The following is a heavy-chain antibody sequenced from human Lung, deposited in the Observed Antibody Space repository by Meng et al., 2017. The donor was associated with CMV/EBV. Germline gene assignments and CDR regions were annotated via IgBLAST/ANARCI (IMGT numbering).Heavy chain of an antibody. V-gene: IGHV5-51*01. CDR2: IYPGDSDT. CDR1: GYSFTTHW. Sequence: GGSXRLXXKGSGYSFTTHWIGWVRQMPGKGLEWMGVIYPGDSDTTYSPSFQGRVTISADKSITTAYLQLRSLKASDTAVYYCARQDSYTNYYFDLWGRGTLVTVSS. CDR3: ARQDSYTNYYFDL. D-gene: IGHD4-11*01. J-gene: IGHJ4*02.